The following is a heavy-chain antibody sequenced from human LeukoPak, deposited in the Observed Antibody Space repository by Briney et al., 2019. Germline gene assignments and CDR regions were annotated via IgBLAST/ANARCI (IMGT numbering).Heavy chain of an antibody. D-gene: IGHD3-3*01. Sequence: SETLSLTCTVSGGSISSGSYYWSWIRQPAGKGLEWIGRSYTSGSTNYNPSLKSRVTISVDTSKNQFSLKLSSVTAADTAVYYCARDPLYDFWSGYYTGDAFDIWGQGTMVTVSS. CDR3: ARDPLYDFWSGYYTGDAFDI. J-gene: IGHJ3*02. CDR1: GGSISSGSYY. CDR2: SYTSGST. V-gene: IGHV4-61*02.